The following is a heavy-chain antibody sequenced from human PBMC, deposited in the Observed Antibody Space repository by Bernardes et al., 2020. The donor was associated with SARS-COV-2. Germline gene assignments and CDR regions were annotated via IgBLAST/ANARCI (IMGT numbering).Heavy chain of an antibody. D-gene: IGHD3-22*01. Sequence: GGSLRLSCAASGFTFSTYSMNWVRQAPGKGLEWVSYISSSSDTMYYADSVKGRFTISRDNAKNSLYLQMNSLRAEDTAVYYCARDYPMIARDAYYYGMDVWGQGTTVTVSS. J-gene: IGHJ6*02. CDR1: GFTFSTYS. V-gene: IGHV3-48*01. CDR3: ARDYPMIARDAYYYGMDV. CDR2: ISSSSDTM.